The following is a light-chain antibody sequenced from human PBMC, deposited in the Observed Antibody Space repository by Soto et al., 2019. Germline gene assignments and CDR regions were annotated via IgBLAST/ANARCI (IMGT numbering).Light chain of an antibody. J-gene: IGKJ5*01. V-gene: IGKV1-5*03. CDR3: QQYGMSEII. CDR2: EAS. CDR1: QNINSW. Sequence: DIQMTQSPSTLSASVGDRVTITCRASQNINSWLSWYQQKPGKAPNLLIYEASSLESGVPSRFGGSGSGTEFTLTISSLQPDDFATYYCQQYGMSEIIFGQGTRLKI.